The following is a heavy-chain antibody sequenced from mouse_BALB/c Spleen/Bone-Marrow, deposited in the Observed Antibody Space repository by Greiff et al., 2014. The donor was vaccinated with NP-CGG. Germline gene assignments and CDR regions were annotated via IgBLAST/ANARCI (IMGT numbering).Heavy chain of an antibody. CDR2: IDPETGGT. CDR1: GYTLTDYE. Sequence: QVQLQQSGAELVRPGASVTLSCNASGYTLTDYEMHWVKQTPVHGLEWIGAIDPETGGTAYNQKFKGKATLTADKSSSTAYMERRSLTSEESAVYYCTRFVTGSFTYRGQGKLVT. CDR3: TRFVTGSFTY. J-gene: IGHJ3*01. D-gene: IGHD4-1*01. V-gene: IGHV1-15*01.